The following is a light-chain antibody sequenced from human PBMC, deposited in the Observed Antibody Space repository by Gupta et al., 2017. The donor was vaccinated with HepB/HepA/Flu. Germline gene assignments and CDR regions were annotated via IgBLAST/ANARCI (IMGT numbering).Light chain of an antibody. CDR3: QQTYSIPPT. Sequence: IQMTQSPSSLSASVGDPVTITCRASRSIGIYLNWYQQKPGKAPSLLIYGSSTLQSGVPSRFIGSGSGTEFTLTIDSLQPEDFATYFCQQTYSIPPTFGQGSKL. CDR2: GSS. V-gene: IGKV1-39*01. J-gene: IGKJ2*01. CDR1: RSIGIY.